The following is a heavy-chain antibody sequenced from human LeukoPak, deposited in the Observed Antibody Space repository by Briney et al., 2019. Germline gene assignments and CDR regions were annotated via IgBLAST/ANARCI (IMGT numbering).Heavy chain of an antibody. CDR2: INHSGST. Sequence: SETLSLTCAVYGGSFSGYYWSWIRQPPGKGLEWIGEINHSGSTNYNPSLKSRVTISVDTSKNQFSLKLSSVTAADAAVYYCASKEYYGSGSYNAIDYWGQGTLVTVSS. CDR3: ASKEYYGSGSYNAIDY. V-gene: IGHV4-34*01. CDR1: GGSFSGYY. D-gene: IGHD3-10*01. J-gene: IGHJ4*02.